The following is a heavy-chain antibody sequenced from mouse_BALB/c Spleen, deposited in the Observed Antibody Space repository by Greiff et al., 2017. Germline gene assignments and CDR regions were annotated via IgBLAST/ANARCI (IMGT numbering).Heavy chain of an antibody. J-gene: IGHJ4*01. V-gene: IGHV1S137*01. CDR3: ARWGNYAMDY. Sequence: ESGAELVRPGVSVKISCKGSGYTFTDYAMHWVKQSHAKSLEWIGVISTYYGDASYNQKFKGKATMTVDKSSSTAYMELARLTSEDSAIYYCARWGNYAMDYWGQGTSVTVSS. CDR2: ISTYYGDA. CDR1: GYTFTDYA.